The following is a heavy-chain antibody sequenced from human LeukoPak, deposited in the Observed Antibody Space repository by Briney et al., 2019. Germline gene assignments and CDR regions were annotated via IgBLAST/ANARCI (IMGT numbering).Heavy chain of an antibody. CDR2: IKEDGREK. V-gene: IGHV3-7*01. CDR1: GISFSRGW. J-gene: IGHJ4*02. D-gene: IGHD2/OR15-2a*01. CDR3: ARDGYFYAWDY. Sequence: QPGGSLRLSCVASGISFSRGWMSWVRQAPGKGLEWVAKIKEDGREKNYVDSVNGRFTISRDNAKNSLYLQMNSLRAEDTAVYFCARDGYFYAWDYWGQGTLVTVSS.